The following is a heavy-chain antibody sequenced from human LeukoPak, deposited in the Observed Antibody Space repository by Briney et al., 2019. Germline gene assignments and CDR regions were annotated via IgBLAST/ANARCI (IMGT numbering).Heavy chain of an antibody. CDR1: GFTFSSSW. Sequence: GGSLRLSCAASGFTFSSSWMHWVRQAPGKGLEWVSAISGSGGSTYYADSVKGRFTISRDNSKNTLYLQMNSLRAEDTAVYYCAKDGPLLRFSDGMDVWGQGTTVTVSS. D-gene: IGHD3-3*01. CDR2: ISGSGGST. J-gene: IGHJ6*02. V-gene: IGHV3-23*01. CDR3: AKDGPLLRFSDGMDV.